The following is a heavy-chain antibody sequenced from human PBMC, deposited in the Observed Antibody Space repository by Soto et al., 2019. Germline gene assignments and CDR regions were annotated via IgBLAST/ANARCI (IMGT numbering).Heavy chain of an antibody. D-gene: IGHD3-3*01. Sequence: EVQLLESGGGLVQPGGSLRLSCAASGFPFSSYVMSWVRQAPGKGLEWVSGIDTSGGNTYYADSVKGRFTISRDNSKNTLYLQMNCLTAEDTAVYYCAKDRDFWSGYYTGFDYWGQGTLVTVSS. J-gene: IGHJ4*02. CDR1: GFPFSSYV. CDR3: AKDRDFWSGYYTGFDY. CDR2: IDTSGGNT. V-gene: IGHV3-23*01.